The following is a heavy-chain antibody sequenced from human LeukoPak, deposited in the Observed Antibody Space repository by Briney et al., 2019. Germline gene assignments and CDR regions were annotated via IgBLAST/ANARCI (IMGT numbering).Heavy chain of an antibody. V-gene: IGHV4-39*02. CDR2: IYYSGST. D-gene: IGHD4-11*01. J-gene: IGHJ3*02. CDR1: GGSISSSSYY. CDR3: AKDAPVNYGAFDI. Sequence: SETLSLTCTVSGGSISSSSYYWGWIRQPPGKGLEWIGSIYYSGSTYYNPSLKSRVTISVDTSKNQFSLKLSSVTAADTAVYYCAKDAPVNYGAFDIWGQGTMVTVSS.